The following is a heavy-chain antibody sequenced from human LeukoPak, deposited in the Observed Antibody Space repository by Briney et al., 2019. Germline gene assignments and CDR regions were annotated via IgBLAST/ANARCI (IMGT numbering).Heavy chain of an antibody. V-gene: IGHV4-4*02. CDR1: GGSITSSNW. Sequence: SGTLSLTCPVSGGSITSSNWWTWVRQSPGKGLEWIGEIYHSGSSNYNPSLKSRVTISVDKAKNEFSLKLTSVTAADTAVYYCARDLRDYSPRNPSDIWGQGTMVTVSS. CDR2: IYHSGSS. CDR3: ARDLRDYSPRNPSDI. D-gene: IGHD2-21*01. J-gene: IGHJ3*02.